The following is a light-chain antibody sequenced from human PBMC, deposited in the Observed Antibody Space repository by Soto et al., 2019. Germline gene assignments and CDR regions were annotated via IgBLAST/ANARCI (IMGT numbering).Light chain of an antibody. J-gene: IGLJ1*01. CDR3: SSYTSSSTRV. CDR2: EVS. CDR1: SSDVGAYDF. Sequence: QSALTQPASVSGSPGQSITISCTGTSSDVGAYDFVSWYQQHPDKAPKLMIYEVSNRPSGVFNRFSGSKSVNTATLTFSGLQAEDEADYYCSSYTSSSTRVFGTGTKVTVL. V-gene: IGLV2-14*03.